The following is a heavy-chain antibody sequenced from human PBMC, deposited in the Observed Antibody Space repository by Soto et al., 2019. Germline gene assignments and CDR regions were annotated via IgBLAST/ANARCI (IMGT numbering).Heavy chain of an antibody. CDR1: GGSISSVGYY. V-gene: IGHV4-31*03. Sequence: QVQLQESGPGLVKPSQTLSLTCTVSGGSISSVGYYWSWIRQHPGKGLEWIGYIYNSGSTHYNPSLKSRITMSVDTSKNQFALKLSSVTVADTAVYFCARETGGTIDRWGQGTLVTVSS. CDR2: IYNSGST. CDR3: ARETGGTIDR. D-gene: IGHD3-3*01. J-gene: IGHJ5*02.